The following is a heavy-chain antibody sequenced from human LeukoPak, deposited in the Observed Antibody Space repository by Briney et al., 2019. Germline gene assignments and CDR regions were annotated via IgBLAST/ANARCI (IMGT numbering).Heavy chain of an antibody. Sequence: ASVKVSCKASGYTFTNYAITWVRQAPGQGLEWMGWISAYDGSTNYAQKFQGRVTMTTDPYTSTAYMELRSLRSDDTAVYYCAREAGSGSWYPFDYWGQGTLVTVSS. CDR1: GYTFTNYA. V-gene: IGHV1-18*01. CDR2: ISAYDGST. CDR3: AREAGSGSWYPFDY. D-gene: IGHD6-13*01. J-gene: IGHJ4*02.